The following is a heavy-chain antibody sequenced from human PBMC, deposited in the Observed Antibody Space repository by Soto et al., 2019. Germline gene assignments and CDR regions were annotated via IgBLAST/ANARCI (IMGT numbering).Heavy chain of an antibody. J-gene: IGHJ3*02. CDR1: GFNFITFS. V-gene: IGHV3-21*01. CDR2: ISASSSSI. D-gene: IGHD1-20*01. Sequence: DVQLVESGGGLVKPGGSLRLSCAASGFNFITFSMIWVRQAPGKGLEWVSSISASSSSIYYAESVKGRFTVSRDNAKNSLYLQMNSLTAEDTALYYCVRDAYNRDAFDIWGQGTTVTVSS. CDR3: VRDAYNRDAFDI.